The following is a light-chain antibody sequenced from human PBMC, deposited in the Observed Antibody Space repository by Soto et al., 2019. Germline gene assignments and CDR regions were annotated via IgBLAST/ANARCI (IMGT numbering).Light chain of an antibody. J-gene: IGKJ1*01. V-gene: IGKV3-20*01. Sequence: EFVLTQPPVTLSLSPGERASLSCRARQSVSTSYLAWYQQKPGQAPRLLIYAASSRPSGIPDRFSGSGFGTDFTLIISSLEPEDFAVYYCQQYNSSPCTFGPGTKVDIK. CDR3: QQYNSSPCT. CDR1: QSVSTSY. CDR2: AAS.